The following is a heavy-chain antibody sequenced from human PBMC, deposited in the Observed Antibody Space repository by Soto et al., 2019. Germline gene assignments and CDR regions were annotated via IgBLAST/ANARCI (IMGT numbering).Heavy chain of an antibody. V-gene: IGHV4-4*02. CDR1: SGSISSSNW. CDR3: ARVHSYYDFWSGYYSPYNWFDP. Sequence: QVQLQESSPGLVKPSGTLSLTCAVSSGSISSSNWWSWVRQPPGKGLEWIGEIYHSGSTNYNPSLKSRVTISVDKSKNQFSLKLSSVTAADTAVYYCARVHSYYDFWSGYYSPYNWFDPWGQGTLVTVSS. CDR2: IYHSGST. D-gene: IGHD3-3*01. J-gene: IGHJ5*02.